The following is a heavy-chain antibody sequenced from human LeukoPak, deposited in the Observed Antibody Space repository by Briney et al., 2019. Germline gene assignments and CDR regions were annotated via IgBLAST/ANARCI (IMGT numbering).Heavy chain of an antibody. D-gene: IGHD6-19*01. Sequence: PGGSLKLSCAASGSTFSDYYMSWIRQAPGKGLEWVSYISSSGSTIYYADSVKGRFTISRDNAKNSLYLQMNSLRAEDTAVYYCARDSYSSGSFDYYYYMDVWGKGTTVTVSS. J-gene: IGHJ6*03. V-gene: IGHV3-11*04. CDR3: ARDSYSSGSFDYYYYMDV. CDR1: GSTFSDYY. CDR2: ISSSGSTI.